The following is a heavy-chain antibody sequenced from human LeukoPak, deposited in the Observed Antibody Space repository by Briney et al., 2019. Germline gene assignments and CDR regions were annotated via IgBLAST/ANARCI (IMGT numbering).Heavy chain of an antibody. D-gene: IGHD3/OR15-3a*01. J-gene: IGHJ4*02. CDR3: ARQTGSGLFILP. V-gene: IGHV4-39*01. CDR2: IYYSGNT. CDR1: GGSISSSSHY. Sequence: PSETLSLTCTVSGGSISSSSHYWAWIRQSPGTGLEWIGSIYYSGNTYYNASLKSQVSISIDTSKNQFSLRLTSVTAADTAVYYCARQTGSGLFILPGGQGTLVTVSS.